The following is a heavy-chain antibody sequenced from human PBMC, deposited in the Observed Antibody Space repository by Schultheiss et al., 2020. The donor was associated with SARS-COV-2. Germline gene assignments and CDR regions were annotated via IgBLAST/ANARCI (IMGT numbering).Heavy chain of an antibody. J-gene: IGHJ4*02. D-gene: IGHD3-22*01. V-gene: IGHV4-34*01. Sequence: SETLSLTCAVYGGSFSGYYWSWIRQPPGKGLEWIGEINHSGSTNYNPSLKSRVTISVDTSKNQFSLKLSSVTAADTAVYYCARRTYYDSSAFDYWGQGTLVTVSS. CDR1: GGSFSGYY. CDR3: ARRTYYDSSAFDY. CDR2: INHSGST.